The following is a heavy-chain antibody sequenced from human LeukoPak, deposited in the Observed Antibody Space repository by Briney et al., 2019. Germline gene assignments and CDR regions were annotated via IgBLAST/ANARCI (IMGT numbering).Heavy chain of an antibody. CDR2: IYNSGST. D-gene: IGHD3-22*01. J-gene: IGHJ3*02. CDR3: ARDYDSSGYYLSDACDI. V-gene: IGHV4-4*07. Sequence: PSETLSLTCTVSGGSISSYYWSWIRQPAGEGLEWIGRIYNSGSTIYNPSLKSRVTMSVDTSKNQFSLKPNSVTAADTAVYYCARDYDSSGYYLSDACDIWGRGTMVSVSS. CDR1: GGSISSYY.